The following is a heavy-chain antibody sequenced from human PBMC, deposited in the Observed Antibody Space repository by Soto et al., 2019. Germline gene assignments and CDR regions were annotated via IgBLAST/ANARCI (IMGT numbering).Heavy chain of an antibody. CDR2: IYNSGST. Sequence: QAQLQESGPGPVKPSETLSLTCTVSGVSVSGGTHYWSWIRQPPGKGLEWIGYIYNSGSTNYNPSLKSRVTISVDTSKNQFSLKLSSVTAADTAVYYCARGYRTSWYWFDLWGRGTLVTVSS. CDR3: ARGYRTSWYWFDL. CDR1: GVSVSGGTHY. J-gene: IGHJ2*01. D-gene: IGHD6-13*01. V-gene: IGHV4-61*01.